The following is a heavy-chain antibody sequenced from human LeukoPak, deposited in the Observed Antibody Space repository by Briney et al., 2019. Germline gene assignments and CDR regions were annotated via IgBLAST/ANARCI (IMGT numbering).Heavy chain of an antibody. CDR1: GYTFTSYG. D-gene: IGHD2-15*01. V-gene: IGHV1-18*01. CDR3: ARVYCSGGSCYSDFDY. J-gene: IGHJ4*02. CDR2: ISAYNGNT. Sequence: ASVNVSCKASGYTFTSYGISWVRQAPGQGLEWMGWISAYNGNTNYAQKLQGRVTMTTDTSTSTAYMELRSLRSDDTAVYYCARVYCSGGSCYSDFDYWGQGTLVTVSS.